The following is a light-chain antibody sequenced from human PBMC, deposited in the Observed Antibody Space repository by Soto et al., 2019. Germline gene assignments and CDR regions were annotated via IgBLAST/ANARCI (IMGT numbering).Light chain of an antibody. J-gene: IGKJ2*01. CDR3: QHYGISPVT. V-gene: IGKV3-20*01. CDR2: GPS. Sequence: EIVLTQSPGTLYLSPGQRATLSCRASQNVDNNYLAWYQQKPGQAPRLLIYGPSSGATGIPDRFSGSGSGTDFTLTINGLEPEYFAVYYCQHYGISPVTFGQGTKLEIK. CDR1: QNVDNNY.